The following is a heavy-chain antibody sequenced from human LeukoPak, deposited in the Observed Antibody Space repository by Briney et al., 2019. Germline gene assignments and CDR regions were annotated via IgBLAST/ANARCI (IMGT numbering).Heavy chain of an antibody. CDR1: GFTFSSYG. CDR3: AKDRWYSSSWPDAFDI. CDR2: IRYDGNKK. Sequence: GGSLRLSCAASGFTFSSYGMHWVRQAPGKGLEWVAFIRYDGNKKYYADSVKGRFTTSRDNSKNTLYLQMNSLRAEDTAVYYSAKDRWYSSSWPDAFDIWGQGTMITVSS. D-gene: IGHD6-13*01. V-gene: IGHV3-30*02. J-gene: IGHJ3*02.